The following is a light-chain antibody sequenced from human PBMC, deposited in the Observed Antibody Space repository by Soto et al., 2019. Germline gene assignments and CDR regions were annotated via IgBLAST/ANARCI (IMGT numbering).Light chain of an antibody. V-gene: IGKV1-33*01. CDR2: EAS. CDR3: QQYDNLDRT. J-gene: IGKJ2*01. Sequence: DIQIAQSPSSLSASVGDRVTITCQASQDMSNYLNSYQQKPGKAPKLLIYEASNLETGVPSRFSGSGSGTDFTFTISSPQPEGIGTYYCQQYDNLDRTFGQGTKLEFK. CDR1: QDMSNY.